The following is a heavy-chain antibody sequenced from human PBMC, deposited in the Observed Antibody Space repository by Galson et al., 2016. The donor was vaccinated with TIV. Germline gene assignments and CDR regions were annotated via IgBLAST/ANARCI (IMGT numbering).Heavy chain of an antibody. J-gene: IGHJ4*02. Sequence: SLRLSCAASGFTFSSYNMQWVRQATGKGLEWVGFIRYDGSNEYYADSVKGRFTISRDNPKSTLFLQMNSLRAEDTAVYYCAKGRSGYIDYWGQGILVTVSS. CDR2: IRYDGSNE. CDR1: GFTFSSYN. V-gene: IGHV3-30*02. CDR3: AKGRSGYIDY.